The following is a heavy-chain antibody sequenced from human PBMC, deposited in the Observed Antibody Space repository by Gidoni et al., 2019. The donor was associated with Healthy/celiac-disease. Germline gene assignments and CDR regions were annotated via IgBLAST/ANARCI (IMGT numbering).Heavy chain of an antibody. V-gene: IGHV3-21*01. CDR3: ARDQGLRSYWYFDL. CDR1: GFTFSSYS. Sequence: EVQLVESGGGLVKPGGSLRLSCAASGFTFSSYSMNWVRQAPGKGLEWVSSISSSSSYIYYADSVKGRFTISRDNAKNSLYLQMNSLRAEDTAVYYCARDQGLRSYWYFDLWGRGTLVTVSS. D-gene: IGHD6-25*01. CDR2: ISSSSSYI. J-gene: IGHJ2*01.